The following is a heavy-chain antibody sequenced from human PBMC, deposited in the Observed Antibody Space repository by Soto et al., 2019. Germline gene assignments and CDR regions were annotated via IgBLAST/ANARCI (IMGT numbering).Heavy chain of an antibody. CDR3: ARSYNWNSEGFDH. CDR1: GYPFGTYA. V-gene: IGHV1-18*04. CDR2: ISTNSGNT. J-gene: IGHJ4*02. Sequence: GASVKVSCKASGYPFGTYAITWVRQAPGQGLEWVGWISTNSGNTYYAQNFKGRVTLTTDTSTTTTYMELMNLTSDDTALYYCARSYNWNSEGFDHWGQGTVVTVSS. D-gene: IGHD1-7*01.